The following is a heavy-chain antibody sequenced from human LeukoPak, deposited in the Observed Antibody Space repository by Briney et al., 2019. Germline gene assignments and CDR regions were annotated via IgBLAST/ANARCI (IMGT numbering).Heavy chain of an antibody. CDR1: GLTFSSYA. J-gene: IGHJ4*02. CDR2: ISGSGGST. D-gene: IGHD5-12*01. CDR3: AKDSGAWGYEPFDY. Sequence: PGGSLRLSCAASGLTFSSYAMSWVRQAPGKGLEWVSAISGSGGSTYYADSVKGRFTISRDNSKNTLYLQMNSLRAEDTAVYYCAKDSGAWGYEPFDYWGQGTLVVVSS. V-gene: IGHV3-23*01.